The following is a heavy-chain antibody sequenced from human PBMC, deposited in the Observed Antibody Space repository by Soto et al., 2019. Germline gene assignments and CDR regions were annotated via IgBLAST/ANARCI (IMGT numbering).Heavy chain of an antibody. Sequence: SETLSLTCTVSGDSISSGNKYWSWIRQPPGKGLEWIGYIFSSGTTYYNPSLKSRLTMSLDASQNQFSLKLNSLTDADTAVYFCARVQPQFAYYYALDVWGQGTTVTVSS. CDR3: ARVQPQFAYYYALDV. CDR2: IFSSGTT. D-gene: IGHD2-2*01. CDR1: GDSISSGNKY. J-gene: IGHJ6*02. V-gene: IGHV4-30-4*01.